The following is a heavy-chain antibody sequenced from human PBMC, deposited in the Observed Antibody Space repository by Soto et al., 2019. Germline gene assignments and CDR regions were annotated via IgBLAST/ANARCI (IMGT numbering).Heavy chain of an antibody. V-gene: IGHV3-23*01. Sequence: EVQVLESGGGLIQPGGSLRLSCAASGFTFSSYAMSWVRQAPGKGLEWVSAITDSGGDTYHADSVKGRFTISRDNTKNTLSLPMNSLRAEDTAVYYCAKGSASSRPYYFDYWGQGTLVTVSS. CDR3: AKGSASSRPYYFDY. CDR1: GFTFSSYA. J-gene: IGHJ4*02. D-gene: IGHD5-18*01. CDR2: ITDSGGDT.